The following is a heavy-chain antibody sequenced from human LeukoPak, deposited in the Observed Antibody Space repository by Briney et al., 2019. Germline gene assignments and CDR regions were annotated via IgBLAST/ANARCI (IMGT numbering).Heavy chain of an antibody. CDR2: IRYDGSNK. CDR3: AKDDSSGYYYQLGDY. Sequence: GGSLRHSCAASGFTFSSYAMHWVRQAPGKGLEWVAFIRYDGSNKYYADSVKGRFTISRDNSKNTLYLQMNSLRAEDTAVYYCAKDDSSGYYYQLGDYWGQGTLVTVSS. J-gene: IGHJ4*02. D-gene: IGHD3-22*01. CDR1: GFTFSSYA. V-gene: IGHV3-30*02.